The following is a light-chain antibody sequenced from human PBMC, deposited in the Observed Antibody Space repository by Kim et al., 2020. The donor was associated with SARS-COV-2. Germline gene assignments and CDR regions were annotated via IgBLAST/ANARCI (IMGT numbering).Light chain of an antibody. CDR2: AAS. Sequence: SASVGDRVTITCRASQTISSYLNWYAQKPGKAPELLIYAASTLLSGVPSRFSGSGSGTDFTLTISSLQPEDSASYYCQQTHTTPHTFGQGTKLEI. V-gene: IGKV1-39*01. CDR1: QTISSY. CDR3: QQTHTTPHT. J-gene: IGKJ2*01.